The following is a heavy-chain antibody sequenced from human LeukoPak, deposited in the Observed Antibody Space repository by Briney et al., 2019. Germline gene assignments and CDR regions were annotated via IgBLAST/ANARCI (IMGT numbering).Heavy chain of an antibody. D-gene: IGHD3-10*01. V-gene: IGHV3-53*01. Sequence: PGGSLRLSCAASGFTVNTNYMSWVRQAPGKGLEWVSIIFGAGKNTTYYADSVKGRFTVSRDNSKNTLYLQMTSLRPEDTAIYYCAKRNTVVRGGPSFDYWGQGILVAVSS. CDR3: AKRNTVVRGGPSFDY. CDR1: GFTVNTNY. J-gene: IGHJ4*02. CDR2: IFGAGKNTT.